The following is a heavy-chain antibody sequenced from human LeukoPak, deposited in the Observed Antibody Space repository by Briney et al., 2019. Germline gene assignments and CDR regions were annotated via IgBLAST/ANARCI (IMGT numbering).Heavy chain of an antibody. CDR2: IKQDGSEK. V-gene: IGHV3-7*01. CDR1: GFTFSDYY. J-gene: IGHJ5*02. Sequence: GGSLRLSCAASGFTFSDYYMSWIRQAPGKGLEWVANIKQDGSEKYYVDSVMGRFTISRDDAKNSLYLQMNSLRAEDTAVYYCARTPMLRGIIPGSWGQGTLVTVSS. D-gene: IGHD3-10*01. CDR3: ARTPMLRGIIPGS.